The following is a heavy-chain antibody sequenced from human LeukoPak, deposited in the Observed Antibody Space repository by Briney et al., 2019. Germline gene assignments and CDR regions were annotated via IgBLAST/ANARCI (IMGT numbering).Heavy chain of an antibody. D-gene: IGHD3-10*01. CDR2: IDYSGST. V-gene: IGHV4-39*01. CDR1: GGSISSSSYY. J-gene: IGHJ4*02. Sequence: SETLSLTCTVSGGSISSSSYYWGWTRQPPGKGLEWIGSIDYSGSTYYNPSLKSRVTISVATSKNQFSLKLSCVTVAGTAVYYCARHPITMVRGGYFDYWGQGTLVTVSS. CDR3: ARHPITMVRGGYFDY.